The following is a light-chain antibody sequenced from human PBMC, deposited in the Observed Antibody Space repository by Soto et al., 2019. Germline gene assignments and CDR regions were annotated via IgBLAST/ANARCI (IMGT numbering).Light chain of an antibody. V-gene: IGKV3D-15*01. CDR1: QSVSSN. Sequence: EIVMTQSPATLSVSAGERVTLSCRASQSVSSNLAWYQQKPGQAPRLLIYGASTRATGIPARFSGSGSGTDFTHTISSLQSEDFAVDYCQQYNNWPPLTFGGGTKVEIK. CDR3: QQYNNWPPLT. CDR2: GAS. J-gene: IGKJ4*01.